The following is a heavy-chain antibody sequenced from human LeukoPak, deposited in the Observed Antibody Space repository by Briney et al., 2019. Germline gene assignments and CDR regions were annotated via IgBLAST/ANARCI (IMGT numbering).Heavy chain of an antibody. Sequence: ASVKVSCKASGYTFTSYYMHWVRQAPGQGLEWMGIVNPSDGSTTYAQRFQGRVTMTRDTSTTTVYMELSSLRSEDTAVYYCARDFTLRFLEWPAFGYWGQGTLVTVSS. V-gene: IGHV1-46*01. J-gene: IGHJ4*02. CDR2: VNPSDGST. D-gene: IGHD3-3*01. CDR3: ARDFTLRFLEWPAFGY. CDR1: GYTFTSYY.